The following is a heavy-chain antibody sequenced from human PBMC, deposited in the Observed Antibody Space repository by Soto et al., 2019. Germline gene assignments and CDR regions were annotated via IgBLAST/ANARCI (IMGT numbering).Heavy chain of an antibody. D-gene: IGHD3-10*01. V-gene: IGHV4-59*08. CDR2: IYSSGTT. CDR1: GDSMSNYY. CDR3: ARFYGSVFDP. J-gene: IGHJ5*02. Sequence: QVQLQESGPGLVKPSETLSLTCSVSGDSMSNYYWSWIRQPPGKGLEWIGYIYSSGTTNNNPSLKSRITISVDTSTNQFSLKLTSVPAADTAVYFCARFYGSVFDPWGQGTLVTVSS.